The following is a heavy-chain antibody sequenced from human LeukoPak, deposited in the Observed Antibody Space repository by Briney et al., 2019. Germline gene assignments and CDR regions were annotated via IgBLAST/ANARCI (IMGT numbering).Heavy chain of an antibody. CDR2: INHSGST. Sequence: SETLSLTCAVYGGSFSGYYWSWIRQPPGKGLEWIGEINHSGSTNYNPSLKSRVTISVDTSKNQFSLKLSSVTAADTAVYYCARGRLVLRFGWFDPWGQGTLVTVSS. CDR3: ARGRLVLRFGWFDP. CDR1: GGSFSGYY. D-gene: IGHD6-19*01. J-gene: IGHJ5*02. V-gene: IGHV4-34*01.